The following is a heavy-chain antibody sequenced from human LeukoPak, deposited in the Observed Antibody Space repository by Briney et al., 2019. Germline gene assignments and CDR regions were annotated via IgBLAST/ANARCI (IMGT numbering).Heavy chain of an antibody. CDR3: ARNGIVVGATSGAFDI. Sequence: SETLSLTCTVSGGSITISNYYWAWIRQPPGKGLEWIGSTYYTGTTYYNPSLKGRVTILVDTSKNHFSLELNSVTAADTAVYYCARNGIVVGATSGAFDIWGQGTMVTVSS. J-gene: IGHJ3*02. V-gene: IGHV4-39*07. D-gene: IGHD1-26*01. CDR2: TYYTGTT. CDR1: GGSITISNYY.